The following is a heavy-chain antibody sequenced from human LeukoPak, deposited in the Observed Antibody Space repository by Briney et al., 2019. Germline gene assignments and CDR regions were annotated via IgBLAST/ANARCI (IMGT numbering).Heavy chain of an antibody. J-gene: IGHJ4*02. V-gene: IGHV4-34*01. CDR3: ARQGGSNSSSWYSS. CDR1: GGSFSGYY. D-gene: IGHD6-13*01. Sequence: SETLSLTCAVYGGSFSGYYWSWIRQPPGKGLEWIGEINHSGSTNYNPSLKSRVTISVDTSKNQFSLKLSSVTAADTAVYYCARQGGSNSSSWYSSWGRGTLVTVSS. CDR2: INHSGST.